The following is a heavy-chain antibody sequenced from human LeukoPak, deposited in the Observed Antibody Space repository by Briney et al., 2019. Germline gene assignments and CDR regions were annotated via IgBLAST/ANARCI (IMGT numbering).Heavy chain of an antibody. CDR1: GFTFSKYW. CDR2: INTDGTVT. Sequence: GGSLRLSCAASGFTFSKYWMLWVRQAPGKGLESVSRINTDGTVTTYADSVKGRFTVSRDNAKNSLYLQMNSLRAEDTAVYYCARAGYSYGRYYYYMDVWGKGTTVTVSS. CDR3: ARAGYSYGRYYYYMDV. V-gene: IGHV3-74*01. J-gene: IGHJ6*03. D-gene: IGHD5-18*01.